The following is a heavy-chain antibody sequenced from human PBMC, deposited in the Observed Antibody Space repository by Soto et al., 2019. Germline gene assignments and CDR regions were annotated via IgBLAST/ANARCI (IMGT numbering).Heavy chain of an antibody. CDR1: GGTFSSYA. CDR3: ARDRPIKVRGVIITRDGMDV. Sequence: VKVSCKASGGTFSSYAISWVRQAPGQGLEWMGGIIPIFGTANYAQKFQGRVTITADESTSTAYMELSSLRSEDTAVYCCARDRPIKVRGVIITRDGMDVWGQGTTVTVSS. D-gene: IGHD3-10*01. V-gene: IGHV1-69*13. CDR2: IIPIFGTA. J-gene: IGHJ6*02.